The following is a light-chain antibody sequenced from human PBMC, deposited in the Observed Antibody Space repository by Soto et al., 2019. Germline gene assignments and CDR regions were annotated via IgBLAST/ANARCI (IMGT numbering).Light chain of an antibody. CDR1: QSVTSGY. J-gene: IGKJ2*01. CDR2: GVS. V-gene: IGKV3-20*01. Sequence: EMVLTQSPGTLSLSPGERATLVCRASQSVTSGYLGWYQQKPGQAPRLLIYGVSNSATGISDSFSGSGSGTDFTLSISSLEPGDSAVYYWQQYATSSSMYTFGQGNKVEIK. CDR3: QQYATSSSMYT.